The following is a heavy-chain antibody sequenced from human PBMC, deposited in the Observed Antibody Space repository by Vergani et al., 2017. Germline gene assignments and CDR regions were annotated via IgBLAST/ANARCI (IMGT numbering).Heavy chain of an antibody. CDR2: INQDGSEK. J-gene: IGHJ4*02. CDR1: GFTFRNYW. V-gene: IGHV3-7*03. D-gene: IGHD3-22*01. CDR3: ARDLGYYYDSSGSRPFDY. Sequence: EVQLVESGGGLVQPGGSLRLSCAASGFTFRNYWMSWVRQAPGKGLEWVANINQDGSEKYYVDSVKGRFTISRDNAKNSLYLQMNSLRAEDTAVYYCARDLGYYYDSSGSRPFDYWGQGTLVTVSS.